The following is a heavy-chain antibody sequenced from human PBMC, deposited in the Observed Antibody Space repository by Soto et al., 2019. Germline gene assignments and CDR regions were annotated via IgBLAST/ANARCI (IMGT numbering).Heavy chain of an antibody. D-gene: IGHD3-16*01. CDR2: ISYDGSNK. Sequence: QVQLVESGGGVVQPGRSLRLSCAASRFPFSTFGMHWVRQAPGKGLEWVAVISYDGSNKYYADSVKGRFTISRDNSKNTLFLHMNSLRAEDTAVYYCAKDRSDYLWGSFVQGRYHFYGMDVWGQGTTVTVSS. V-gene: IGHV3-30*18. CDR1: RFPFSTFG. J-gene: IGHJ6*02. CDR3: AKDRSDYLWGSFVQGRYHFYGMDV.